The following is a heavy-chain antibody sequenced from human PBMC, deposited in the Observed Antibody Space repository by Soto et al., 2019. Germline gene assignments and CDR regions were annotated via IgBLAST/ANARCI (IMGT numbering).Heavy chain of an antibody. V-gene: IGHV3-33*01. CDR1: GFSFMGQG. CDR3: ARVKESYSSRIRFYFFDV. CDR2: IWYDGSNE. J-gene: IGHJ4*02. D-gene: IGHD3-10*01. Sequence: QVQLVESGGGVVQPGKSLRLSCAASGFSFMGQGMSWVRQAPGQGLEWVSIIWYDGSNEYYGDSVKGRFTISIDSHQNTLYLQMNSLRAEDTAVYYCARVKESYSSRIRFYFFDVWGQGALVTVSS.